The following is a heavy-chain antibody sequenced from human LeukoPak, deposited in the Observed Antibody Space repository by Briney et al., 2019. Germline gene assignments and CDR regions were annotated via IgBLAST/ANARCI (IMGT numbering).Heavy chain of an antibody. J-gene: IGHJ4*02. CDR1: GGSISSGSYY. V-gene: IGHV4-61*02. CDR2: IYTSGST. Sequence: SQTLSLTCTVSGGSISSGSYYWSWIRQPAGKGLEWIGRIYTSGSTNYNPSLKSRVTISVDTSKNQFSLKLSSVTAADTAVYYCARDPADLAAEPGWGQGTLVTVSS. CDR3: ARDPADLAAEPG. D-gene: IGHD6-13*01.